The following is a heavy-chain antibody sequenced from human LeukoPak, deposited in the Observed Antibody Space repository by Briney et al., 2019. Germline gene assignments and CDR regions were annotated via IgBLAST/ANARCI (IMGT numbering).Heavy chain of an antibody. CDR1: LFTFSSYA. Sequence: GGALRVSCVPSLFTFSSYAISWVRPAPRRGVEWVSAISASGGSTYYADSVKGRFTISRDNSQNTLYLQMNSLRAEDTAIYYCAKQERAEVVNMCDPWGEGTRDSVSS. CDR3: AKQERAEVVNMCDP. V-gene: IGHV3-23*01. D-gene: IGHD3-3*01. J-gene: IGHJ5*02. CDR2: ISASGGST.